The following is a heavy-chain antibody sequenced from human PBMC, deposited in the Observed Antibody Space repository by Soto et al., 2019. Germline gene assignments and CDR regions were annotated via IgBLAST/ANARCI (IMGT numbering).Heavy chain of an antibody. CDR3: ARNKLGFDY. CDR1: GFTFSSYG. J-gene: IGHJ4*02. D-gene: IGHD3-10*01. CDR2: ISSSGSTI. V-gene: IGHV3-48*01. Sequence: GGSMRLSCASSGFTFSSYGMNWVRQAPGKGLEWVSYISSSGSTIYYADSVKGRFTISRDNAENSLYLQMNSPRAEDTAVYYCARNKLGFDYWGQGTLVTVSS.